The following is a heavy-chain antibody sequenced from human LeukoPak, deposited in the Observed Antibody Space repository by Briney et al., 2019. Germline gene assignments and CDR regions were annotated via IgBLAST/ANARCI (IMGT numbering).Heavy chain of an antibody. CDR2: MNQDGSAI. CDR3: ARTVPGYPDDYFDY. J-gene: IGHJ4*02. D-gene: IGHD6-19*01. V-gene: IGHV3-7*01. Sequence: GGSLRLSCSAAGFTLRRHLMSWGRQAPGKGVERGSHMNQDGSAIYSVDSVKGRFTISRDNDKNSLYLQMNGLTVADTAVYYCARTVPGYPDDYFDYWGQGTLITVSS. CDR1: GFTLRRHL.